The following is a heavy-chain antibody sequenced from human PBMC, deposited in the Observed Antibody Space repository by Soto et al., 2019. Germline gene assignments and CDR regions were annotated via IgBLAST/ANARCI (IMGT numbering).Heavy chain of an antibody. V-gene: IGHV1-69*13. CDR2: IIPIFGTA. Sequence: ASVKVSCKASGGTFSSYAISWVRQAPGQGLEWMGGIIPIFGTANYAQKFQGRVTITADESTSTAYMELSSLRSEDTAVYYCARESLAAYYYYYGMDVWGQGTTVTVSS. CDR1: GGTFSSYA. D-gene: IGHD2-15*01. J-gene: IGHJ6*02. CDR3: ARESLAAYYYYYGMDV.